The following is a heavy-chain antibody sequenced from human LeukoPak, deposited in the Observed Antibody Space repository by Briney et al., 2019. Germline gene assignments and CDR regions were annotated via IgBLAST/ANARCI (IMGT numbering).Heavy chain of an antibody. Sequence: GASVKVSCKASGYTFTDYYIHWVRQAPGQGLEWMGWMNPDSGGTNYARKFKGRVTMTRDTSINTAYMDLRRLTSDDTAIYYCTTRGGDTLMRTEAFDYWGLGTLVTVSS. V-gene: IGHV1-2*02. D-gene: IGHD3-16*01. J-gene: IGHJ4*02. CDR1: GYTFTDYY. CDR2: MNPDSGGT. CDR3: TTRGGDTLMRTEAFDY.